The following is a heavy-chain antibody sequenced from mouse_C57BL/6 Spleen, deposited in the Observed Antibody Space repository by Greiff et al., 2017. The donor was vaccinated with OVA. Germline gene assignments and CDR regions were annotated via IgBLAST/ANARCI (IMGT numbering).Heavy chain of an antibody. CDR3: ARSDYSWYFDV. CDR2: IDPSDSYT. J-gene: IGHJ1*03. Sequence: VQLQQPGAELVRPGTSVKLSCKASGYTFTSYWMHWVKQRPGQGLEWIGVIDPSDSYTNYNQKFKGKATLTVDTSSSTAYMQLSSLTSEDSAVYYCARSDYSWYFDVWGTGTTVTVSS. CDR1: GYTFTSYW. D-gene: IGHD1-1*01. V-gene: IGHV1-59*01.